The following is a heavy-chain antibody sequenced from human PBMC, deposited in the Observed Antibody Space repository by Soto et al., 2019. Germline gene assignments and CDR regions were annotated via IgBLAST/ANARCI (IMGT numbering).Heavy chain of an antibody. J-gene: IGHJ6*02. CDR2: IYYSGST. CDR1: GGSVSSSSFY. Sequence: LSLTCTVSGGSVSSSSFYWSWIRQPPGKGLEWIGYIYYSGSTNYNPSLKSRVTISVDTSKNQFSLKLSSVTAADTAVYYCARDLYYGSGPLRPDPYYYGMDVWGQGTTVTVSS. D-gene: IGHD3-10*01. V-gene: IGHV4-61*01. CDR3: ARDLYYGSGPLRPDPYYYGMDV.